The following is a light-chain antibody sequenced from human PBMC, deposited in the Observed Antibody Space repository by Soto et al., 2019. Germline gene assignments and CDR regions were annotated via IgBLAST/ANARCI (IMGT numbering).Light chain of an antibody. V-gene: IGKV3-20*01. J-gene: IGKJ1*01. CDR3: QQYGSSPRA. CDR1: QSVSSY. CDR2: GAS. Sequence: EIVLTQSPATLSLSPGESATLSCRASQSVSSYLARYQHKPGQAPRLLIFGASTRAGGFPYRFSGSGSGTDFTLTISRLEPEDFAVYYCQQYGSSPRAFGQGTKV.